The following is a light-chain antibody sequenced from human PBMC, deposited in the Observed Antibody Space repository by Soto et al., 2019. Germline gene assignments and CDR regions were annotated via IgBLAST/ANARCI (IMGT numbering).Light chain of an antibody. V-gene: IGKV3-20*01. Sequence: EIVLTQSPGTLSLSPGERATLTCRASQSVSSSYLGWYQQKLGQAPRLLIYGASSRATGIPDRLSGSGSGTDFTLTISRLEPEDFAVYYCQQYGSSPQTFGQGTKVDIK. J-gene: IGKJ1*01. CDR1: QSVSSSY. CDR3: QQYGSSPQT. CDR2: GAS.